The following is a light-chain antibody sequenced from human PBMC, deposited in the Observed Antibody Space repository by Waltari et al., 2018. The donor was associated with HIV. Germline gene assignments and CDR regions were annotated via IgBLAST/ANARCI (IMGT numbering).Light chain of an antibody. J-gene: IGLJ1*01. CDR1: SSDVGNYDR. Sequence: QSALTQPPSVSGSPGQSVTISCTGTSSDVGNYDRVSWYPGSPGTAPKLILYEVHNRPSWVPDRCSGSKSGHTASLTISGLQPEDEAHYYCSSYTTRTTHVFGTGTKVTVL. CDR2: EVH. CDR3: SSYTTRTTHV. V-gene: IGLV2-18*02.